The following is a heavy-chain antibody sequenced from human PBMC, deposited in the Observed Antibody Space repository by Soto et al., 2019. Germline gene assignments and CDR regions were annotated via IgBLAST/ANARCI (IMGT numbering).Heavy chain of an antibody. CDR1: GGSFSGYY. CDR2: INHSGST. Sequence: SETLSLTCAVYGGSFSGYYWSWIRQPPGKGLEWIGEINHSGSTNYNPSLKSRVTISGYTSKNQFSLKLSSVTAADTAVYYCARIQRFNPGRATIDPFDYWGQGTLVTVSS. CDR3: ARIQRFNPGRATIDPFDY. D-gene: IGHD5-12*01. J-gene: IGHJ4*02. V-gene: IGHV4-34*01.